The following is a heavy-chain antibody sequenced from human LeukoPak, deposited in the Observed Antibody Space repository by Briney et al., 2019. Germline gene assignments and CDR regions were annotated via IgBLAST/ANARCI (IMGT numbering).Heavy chain of an antibody. V-gene: IGHV4-31*03. Sequence: SQTLSLTCTVSGGSISSGGYYWSWIRQHPGKGLEWIGYIYYSGSTYYNPSLKSRVTISVDTSKNQFSLKLSSVTAADTAVYYCARSIPDSYSSALYYFDYWGQGTLVTVSS. D-gene: IGHD6-19*01. CDR2: IYYSGST. CDR1: GGSISSGGYY. CDR3: ARSIPDSYSSALYYFDY. J-gene: IGHJ4*02.